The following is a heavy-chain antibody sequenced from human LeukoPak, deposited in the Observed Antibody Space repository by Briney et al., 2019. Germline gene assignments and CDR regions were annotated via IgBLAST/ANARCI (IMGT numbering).Heavy chain of an antibody. CDR3: AIGDRGVMKGAFDI. CDR1: GGTFSSYA. J-gene: IGHJ3*02. D-gene: IGHD2-21*02. CDR2: IIPIFGIA. Sequence: GSSVKVSCKASGGTFSSYAISWVRQAPGQGLEWMGRIIPIFGIANYAQKFQGRVTITADKSTSTAYMELSGLRSEDTAVYYCAIGDRGVMKGAFDIWGQGTMVTVSS. V-gene: IGHV1-69*04.